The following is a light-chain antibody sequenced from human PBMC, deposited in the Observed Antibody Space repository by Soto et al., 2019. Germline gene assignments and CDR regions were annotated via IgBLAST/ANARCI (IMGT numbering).Light chain of an antibody. CDR3: QQYAGSPET. CDR2: GAS. V-gene: IGKV3-20*01. Sequence: EIVLTQSPGPLSLSPGERATLSCTSSQSVSSSYLAWYQQRPGQAPRLLIYGASSRATGIPDRFSGSGSGTECTLTISSLQSEDFAVYYCQQYAGSPETFGQGTKVDIK. CDR1: QSVSSSY. J-gene: IGKJ1*01.